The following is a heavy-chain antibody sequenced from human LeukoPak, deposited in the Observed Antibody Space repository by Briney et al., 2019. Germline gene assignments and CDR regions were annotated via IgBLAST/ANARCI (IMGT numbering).Heavy chain of an antibody. Sequence: GGSLRLSCAASGFTFNNFGMHWVRQAPGKGLEWVANIKQDGSEKYYVDSVKGRFTISRDNAKKSLYLQMNSLRAEDTAVYYCARLDGYMGSVSHWGQGTLVTVSS. D-gene: IGHD5-24*01. CDR3: ARLDGYMGSVSH. V-gene: IGHV3-7*01. J-gene: IGHJ4*02. CDR1: GFTFNNFG. CDR2: IKQDGSEK.